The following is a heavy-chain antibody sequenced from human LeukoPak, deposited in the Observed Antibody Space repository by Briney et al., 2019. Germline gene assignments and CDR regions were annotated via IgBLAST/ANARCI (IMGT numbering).Heavy chain of an antibody. Sequence: PSETLSLTCTVSGGYINNYYWSWIRQPPGKRLEWIGYIYYSGNTDYNPSLKSRATISVDTSRKQFSLKLSSVTAADTAIYYCARHEGSATPFDYWGQGILVPVAS. CDR1: GGYINNYY. CDR2: IYYSGNT. J-gene: IGHJ4*02. D-gene: IGHD2-15*01. CDR3: ARHEGSATPFDY. V-gene: IGHV4-59*08.